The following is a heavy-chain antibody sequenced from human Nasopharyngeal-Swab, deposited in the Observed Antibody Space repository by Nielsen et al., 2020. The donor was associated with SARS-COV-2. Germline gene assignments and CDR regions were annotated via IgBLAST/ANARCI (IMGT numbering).Heavy chain of an antibody. CDR2: ISYDGSNK. CDR3: ATGPGILTGANWFDP. V-gene: IGHV3-30-3*01. D-gene: IGHD3-9*01. J-gene: IGHJ5*02. CDR1: GFTFSSYA. Sequence: GESLKISCAASGFTFSSYAMHWVRQAPGKGLEWVAVISYDGSNKYYADSVKGRFTISRDNSKNTLYLQMNSLRAEDTAVYYCATGPGILTGANWFDPWGQGTLVTVSS.